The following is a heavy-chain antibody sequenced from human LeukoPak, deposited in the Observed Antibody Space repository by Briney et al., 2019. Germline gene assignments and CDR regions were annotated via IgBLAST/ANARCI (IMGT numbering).Heavy chain of an antibody. Sequence: ASVKVSCKASGLTLTTIYMHWVRQAPGQGLEWVAVLYPGGNKAIYAQRFQGRFTLTRDTSTNTVYMEVTSLASEDTATYYCASEVPRTSRFDHWGQGTLVTVSS. J-gene: IGHJ4*02. V-gene: IGHV1-46*01. CDR1: GLTLTTIY. CDR3: ASEVPRTSRFDH. CDR2: LYPGGNKA. D-gene: IGHD2-8*01.